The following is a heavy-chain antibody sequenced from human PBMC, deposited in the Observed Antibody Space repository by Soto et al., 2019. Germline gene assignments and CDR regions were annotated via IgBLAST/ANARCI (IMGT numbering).Heavy chain of an antibody. V-gene: IGHV3-7*03. CDR3: ARYFRGSGRYFFDY. J-gene: IGHJ4*02. Sequence: GGSLRLSCVASGFTFISSFMGWVRQAPGKGLEWVANINQDGGGTYYVDSVEGRFTISRDNAKDSLYLQMNSLRGEDTAVYYCARYFRGSGRYFFDYWGQGSLVTVSS. CDR2: INQDGGGT. CDR1: GFTFISSF. D-gene: IGHD6-19*01.